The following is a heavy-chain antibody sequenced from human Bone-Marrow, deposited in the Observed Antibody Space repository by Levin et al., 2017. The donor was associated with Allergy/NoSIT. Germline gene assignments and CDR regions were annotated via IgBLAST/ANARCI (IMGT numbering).Heavy chain of an antibody. CDR3: ARGNRYYVGAFDI. J-gene: IGHJ3*02. Sequence: SETLSLTCNVSGGSTNSYYWNWMRQTPGKGLEWIGYIYNSGSINYNPSLKSRVTMSIDRSENQVSLKLSSVTAADTAMYYCARGNRYYVGAFDIWGQGTMVTVSA. CDR2: IYNSGSI. V-gene: IGHV4-59*01. CDR1: GGSTNSYY. D-gene: IGHD4-23*01.